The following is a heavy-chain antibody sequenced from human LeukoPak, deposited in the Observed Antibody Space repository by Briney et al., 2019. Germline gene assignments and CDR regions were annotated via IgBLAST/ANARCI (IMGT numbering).Heavy chain of an antibody. J-gene: IGHJ4*02. D-gene: IGHD1-26*01. CDR1: GYTFNNYW. V-gene: IGHV5-51*01. Sequence: GESLKISCKASGYTFNNYWIGWVRQVPGRGLEWMGMRYPDGSASTYHPSFEGRVTISADQSVTTAYSEWNSLKASDTALYYCVRQGLQSGTYPAYWGPGTLVTVSS. CDR2: RYPDGSAS. CDR3: VRQGLQSGTYPAY.